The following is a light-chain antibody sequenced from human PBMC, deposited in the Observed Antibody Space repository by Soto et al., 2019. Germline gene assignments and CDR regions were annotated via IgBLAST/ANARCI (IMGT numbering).Light chain of an antibody. V-gene: IGKV3-20*01. J-gene: IGKJ3*01. Sequence: EMVLTQSPGTLSLSPGERAALSCTASQNIDNSYLGWYQQKPGQAPRLLIYSTSIRATGIPDRFSGSGSGTDFTLTINRLETEDFAVYYCRHYGSLFTFGPGTKVDIK. CDR1: QNIDNSY. CDR3: RHYGSLFT. CDR2: STS.